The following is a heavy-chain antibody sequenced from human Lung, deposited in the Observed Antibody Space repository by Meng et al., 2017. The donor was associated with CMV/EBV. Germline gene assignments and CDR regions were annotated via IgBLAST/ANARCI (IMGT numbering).Heavy chain of an antibody. CDR1: GGTLSRYA. V-gene: IGHV1-69*05. J-gene: IGHJ6*02. Sequence: SSXXVSXKASGGTLSRYAISWVRQAPAQGLGWMGGIIPIFGTANYAQRFQGRVTLTTDESTSTAYMALSSLRSEDTAVYYCARAVDYYYYYGMEVWGQGTXVTVSS. CDR2: IIPIFGTA. CDR3: ARAVDYYYYYGMEV.